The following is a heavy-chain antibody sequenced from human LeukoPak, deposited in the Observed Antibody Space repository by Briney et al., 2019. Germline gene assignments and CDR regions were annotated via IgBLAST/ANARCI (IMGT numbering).Heavy chain of an antibody. Sequence: GGSLRLSCAASGFTFSSFTMTWVRQAPGKGLEWVSAVSGGAGNTYYADSVKGRFTISRDNSKNTLYLQMNSLRAGDTAVYYCAKTIAAAGRGYFDYWGQGTLVTVPS. CDR3: AKTIAAAGRGYFDY. V-gene: IGHV3-23*01. CDR1: GFTFSSFT. D-gene: IGHD6-13*01. CDR2: VSGGAGNT. J-gene: IGHJ4*02.